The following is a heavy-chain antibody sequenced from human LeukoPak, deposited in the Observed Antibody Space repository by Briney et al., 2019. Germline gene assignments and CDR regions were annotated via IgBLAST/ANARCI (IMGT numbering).Heavy chain of an antibody. Sequence: GGSLRLSCAASGFTFNSYSMNWVRQAPGKGLEWVSSISSSSSYIYYADSVKGRFTISRDNAKNSLYLQMNSLRAEDTAVYYCARDRRIAAAGTGDYWGQGTLVTVSS. CDR1: GFTFNSYS. CDR2: ISSSSSYI. J-gene: IGHJ4*02. CDR3: ARDRRIAAAGTGDY. D-gene: IGHD6-13*01. V-gene: IGHV3-21*01.